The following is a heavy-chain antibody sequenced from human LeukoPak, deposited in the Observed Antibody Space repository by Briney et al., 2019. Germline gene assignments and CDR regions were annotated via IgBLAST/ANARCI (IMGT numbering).Heavy chain of an antibody. V-gene: IGHV1-18*01. CDR2: ISPYTGNT. D-gene: IGHD2-8*01. CDR1: GYTFANYG. J-gene: IGHJ4*02. CDR3: ARTSGVSVDGSPYYFDY. Sequence: ASVKVPCKASGYTFANYGISWVRQAPGQGLELIGWISPYTGNTDYPQKLQGRVTMTTDTSTNTAYMELRSLRSDDTAFYYCARTSGVSVDGSPYYFDYWGQGTLVTVSS.